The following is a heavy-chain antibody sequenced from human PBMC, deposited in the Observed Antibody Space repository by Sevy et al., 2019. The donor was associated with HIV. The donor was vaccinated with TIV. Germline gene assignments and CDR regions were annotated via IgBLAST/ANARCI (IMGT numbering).Heavy chain of an antibody. CDR2: MWYDGNNK. V-gene: IGHV3-33*08. J-gene: IGHJ4*02. CDR1: GLTFSNFG. Sequence: GGSLRLSCTASGLTFSNFGIHWVRQAPGKGLEWVTLMWYDGNNKYYADSVKGRFTISRDTSKNTVYLQMNNLRAEDTAVYYCARGPSLIVAGAAGYLDYWGQGILVTVSS. CDR3: ARGPSLIVAGAAGYLDY. D-gene: IGHD2-21*01.